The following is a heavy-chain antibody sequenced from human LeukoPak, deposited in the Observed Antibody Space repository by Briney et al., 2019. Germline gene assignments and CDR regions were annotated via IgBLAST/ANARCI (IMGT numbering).Heavy chain of an antibody. CDR2: IKPDGSEK. CDR3: TKDQDFRLGSMDH. J-gene: IGHJ4*02. Sequence: PGGSLRLSCVVSGFTFNNNWMTWVRQSPGKGLEWVATIKPDGSEKYYVDSVRGRFTISRDNARNSVFLQMNSLGAEDTALYYCTKDQDFRLGSMDHWGQGTLVTVSS. D-gene: IGHD7-27*01. V-gene: IGHV3-7*03. CDR1: GFTFNNNW.